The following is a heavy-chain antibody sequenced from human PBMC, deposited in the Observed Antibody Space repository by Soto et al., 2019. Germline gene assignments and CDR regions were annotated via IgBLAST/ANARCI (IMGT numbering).Heavy chain of an antibody. V-gene: IGHV4-39*07. D-gene: IGHD4-17*01. CDR2: IYYSGST. CDR1: GGSISSSSYY. CDR3: ARSEATVLDN. Sequence: SETLSLTCTVSGGSISSSSYYWGWIRQPPGKGLEWIGSIYYSGSTYYNPSLKSRVTISVDKSKNQFSLKLSSVTAADTAVYYCARSEATVLDNWGQGTLVTVSS. J-gene: IGHJ4*02.